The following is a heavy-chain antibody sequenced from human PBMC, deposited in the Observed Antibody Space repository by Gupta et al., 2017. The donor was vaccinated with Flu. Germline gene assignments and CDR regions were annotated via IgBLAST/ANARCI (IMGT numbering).Heavy chain of an antibody. CDR1: GFTFSNAW. CDR2: IKSKTDGGTT. D-gene: IGHD1-26*01. CDR3: TTDPLLGSYKTFDI. Sequence: EVQLVESGGGLVKPGGSLRLSCAASGFTFSNAWMSWVRQAPGKGLEWVGRIKSKTDGGTTDYAAPVKGRFTISRDDSKNTLYLQMNSLKTEDTAVYYCTTDPLLGSYKTFDIWGQGTMVTVSS. V-gene: IGHV3-15*01. J-gene: IGHJ3*02.